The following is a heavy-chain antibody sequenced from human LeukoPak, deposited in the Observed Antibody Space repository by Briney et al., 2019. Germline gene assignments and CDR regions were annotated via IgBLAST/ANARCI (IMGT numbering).Heavy chain of an antibody. V-gene: IGHV5-51*01. CDR2: TYPGDSDT. CDR1: GYSFTRYW. Sequence: GESLKISCKGSGYSFTRYWIGSVRQMPGKGLEWMGITYPGDSDTRYSPSFQGQVTISADKAISTAYLQWSSLKASDTAMYYCARLWFGELENYYGMDVWGQGTTVTVSS. J-gene: IGHJ6*02. D-gene: IGHD3-10*01. CDR3: ARLWFGELENYYGMDV.